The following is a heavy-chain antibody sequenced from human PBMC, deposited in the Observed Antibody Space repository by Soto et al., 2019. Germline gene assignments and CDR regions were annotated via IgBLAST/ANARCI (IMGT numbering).Heavy chain of an antibody. V-gene: IGHV3-30-3*01. CDR1: GFTFNHYA. J-gene: IGHJ4*02. D-gene: IGHD6-19*01. CDR3: ARDPVAVTGSFVDS. Sequence: QVQLLESGGGVVQPGRSLRLSCAVSGFTFNHYAFHWVRQAPGKGLEWVSVISYDGREIYYADPVKGRFTISRDSSNNMVYLYMNSLRPDDTAVYYCARDPVAVTGSFVDSWGPGTLGTVSS. CDR2: ISYDGREI.